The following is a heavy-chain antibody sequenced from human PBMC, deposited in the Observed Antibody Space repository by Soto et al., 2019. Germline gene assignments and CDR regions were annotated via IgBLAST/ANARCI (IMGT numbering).Heavy chain of an antibody. J-gene: IGHJ4*02. D-gene: IGHD3-22*01. CDR3: AGLYPYESSGYHLDY. V-gene: IGHV4-30-4*08. CDR1: GGSINYEYYH. CDR2: VHYTGSI. Sequence: SETLSLTCTVSGGSINYEYYHWTWIRQSPGKGLEWIGYVHYTGSIMYNPSFKSRVTISVDTSKNQFSLHLSSVTAADTSVFYFAGLYPYESSGYHLDYWSQGTLVTVSS.